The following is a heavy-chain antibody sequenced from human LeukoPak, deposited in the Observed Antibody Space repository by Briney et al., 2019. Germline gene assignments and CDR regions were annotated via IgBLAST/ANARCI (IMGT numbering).Heavy chain of an antibody. CDR1: GYTFTSYD. Sequence: GASVKVSCKASGYTFTSYDINWVRQATGQGLEWMGWMNPNSGNTGYAQKFQGRVTMTRNTSISTAYMELSSLRSEDTAVYYCARSNPHLVLWFGETYGFDYWAREPWSPSPQ. CDR2: MNPNSGNT. J-gene: IGHJ4*02. D-gene: IGHD3-10*01. V-gene: IGHV1-8*01. CDR3: ARSNPHLVLWFGETYGFDY.